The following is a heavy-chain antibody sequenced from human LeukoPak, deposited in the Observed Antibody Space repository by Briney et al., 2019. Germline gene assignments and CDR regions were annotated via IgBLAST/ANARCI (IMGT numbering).Heavy chain of an antibody. Sequence: GGSLRLSCAASGFTFSSYWMHWVRQAPGKGLVWVSRINSDGSSTSYADSVKGRFTISRDNAKNTLYLQMNSLRAEDTAVYYCAREVPDYDRSGNFDYWGQGTLVTVSS. J-gene: IGHJ4*02. CDR1: GFTFSSYW. D-gene: IGHD3-22*01. CDR3: AREVPDYDRSGNFDY. CDR2: INSDGSST. V-gene: IGHV3-74*01.